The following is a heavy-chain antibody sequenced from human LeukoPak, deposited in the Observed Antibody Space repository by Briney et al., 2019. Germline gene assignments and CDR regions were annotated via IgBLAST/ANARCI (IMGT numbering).Heavy chain of an antibody. CDR1: EFTFSSYA. J-gene: IGHJ6*02. CDR2: ISASGGNT. D-gene: IGHD4-11*01. V-gene: IGHV3-23*01. CDR3: ARSYSNHLFGMDV. Sequence: GGSLRLYCAASEFTFSSYAMQWVRQAPGKGLELVSGISASGGNTWYADSVKGRVAISRDNSQNTVFLQMNSVRVEDTAVYYCARSYSNHLFGMDVWGQGTAVTVSS.